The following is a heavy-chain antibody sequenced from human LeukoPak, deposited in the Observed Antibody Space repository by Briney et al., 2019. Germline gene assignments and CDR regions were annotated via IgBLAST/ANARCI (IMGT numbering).Heavy chain of an antibody. CDR2: IYYSGST. Sequence: SETPSLTCTVSGGSISSSSYYWGWIRQPPGKGLEWIGSIYYSGSTYYNPSLKSRVTISVDTSKNQFSLKLSSVTAADTAVYYCARDGALGSSGWYLAKHKFDYWGQGTLVTVSS. J-gene: IGHJ4*02. CDR1: GGSISSSSYY. CDR3: ARDGALGSSGWYLAKHKFDY. V-gene: IGHV4-39*07. D-gene: IGHD6-19*01.